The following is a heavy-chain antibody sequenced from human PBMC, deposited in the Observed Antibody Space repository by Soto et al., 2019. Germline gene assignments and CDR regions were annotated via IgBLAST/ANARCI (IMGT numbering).Heavy chain of an antibody. J-gene: IGHJ3*02. CDR1: GYSFTSYG. Sequence: GESLKISFEFSGYSFTSYGVCLVRQMPGKGLDWMGIIYPGDSDTRYSPSFQGQVTISADKSISTAYLQWSSLKASDTAMYYCARNYPQWLVNLGQGDFDIRGQGTMV. CDR2: IYPGDSDT. D-gene: IGHD6-19*01. V-gene: IGHV5-51*01. CDR3: ARNYPQWLVNLGQGDFDI.